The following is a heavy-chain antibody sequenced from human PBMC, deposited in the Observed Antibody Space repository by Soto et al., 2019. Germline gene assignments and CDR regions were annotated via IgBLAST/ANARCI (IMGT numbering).Heavy chain of an antibody. V-gene: IGHV4-39*01. CDR3: ARHSSPYSYSDWFDP. J-gene: IGHJ5*02. CDR1: GGSVSSPGFH. D-gene: IGHD1-26*01. CDR2: ISYSETT. Sequence: QLQLHESGPRLVKPSETLSLTCTVSGGSVSSPGFHWGWIRQPPGKGLQWVGTISYSETTYSNPSLKRRVTIAVDTSKNQVSLKLSSVTAADTAVYYCARHSSPYSYSDWFDPWGQGTLVTVSS.